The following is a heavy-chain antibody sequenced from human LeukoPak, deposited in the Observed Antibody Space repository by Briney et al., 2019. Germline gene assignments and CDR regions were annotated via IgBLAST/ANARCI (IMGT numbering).Heavy chain of an antibody. CDR3: ARVRLTMVRGAQHPRRPSEFDY. CDR1: GGSFSGYY. CDR2: INHSGST. D-gene: IGHD3-10*01. V-gene: IGHV4-34*01. Sequence: SETLSLTCAVYGGSFSGYYWSWIRQPPGKGLEWIGEINHSGSTNYNPSLKSRVTISVDTSKNQFSLKLSSVTAADTAVYYCARVRLTMVRGAQHPRRPSEFDYWGQGTLVTVSS. J-gene: IGHJ4*02.